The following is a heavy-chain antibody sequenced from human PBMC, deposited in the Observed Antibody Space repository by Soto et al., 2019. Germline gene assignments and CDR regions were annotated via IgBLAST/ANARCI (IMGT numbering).Heavy chain of an antibody. CDR1: GFTFSSYA. D-gene: IGHD3-10*01. CDR3: ARWDYDSGNYYPPFDY. J-gene: IGHJ4*02. Sequence: TGGSLRLSCAASGFTFSSYAMHWVRQGPAKGLEWVAVIWYDGSNKYYADSVKGRFTISRDNSKNTLYLQMNSLRAEDTAVYYCARWDYDSGNYYPPFDYWGQGTLVTVSS. CDR2: IWYDGSNK. V-gene: IGHV3-33*01.